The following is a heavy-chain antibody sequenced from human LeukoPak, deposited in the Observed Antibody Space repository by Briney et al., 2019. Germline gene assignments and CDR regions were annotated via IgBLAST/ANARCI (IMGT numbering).Heavy chain of an antibody. CDR1: GYTFSGYY. V-gene: IGHV1-2*02. CDR3: AIGRGGATTGFDH. Sequence: GASVKVSCKASGYTFSGYYMHWVRQAPGQGLESMGWINSNSGARNYAPKFQGRVTFSRDNSISTAYMELSSLRSDDTAIYYCAIGRGGATTGFDHWGQGTLVTVSS. D-gene: IGHD1-26*01. J-gene: IGHJ4*02. CDR2: INSNSGAR.